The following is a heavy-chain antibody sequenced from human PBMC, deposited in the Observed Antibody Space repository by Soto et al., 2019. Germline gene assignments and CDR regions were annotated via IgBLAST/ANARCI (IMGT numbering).Heavy chain of an antibody. Sequence: QVQLVQSGAEVKKPGSSVKVSCKASGGTFSSYAISWVRQAPGQGLEWMGGIIPIFGTANYAQKFQGRVTITADESTSTPYMELSSLRSEDTAVYYCARDLSSYCSGGSCYLGPTDWGQGTLVTVSS. CDR3: ARDLSSYCSGGSCYLGPTD. D-gene: IGHD2-15*01. CDR1: GGTFSSYA. J-gene: IGHJ4*02. V-gene: IGHV1-69*01. CDR2: IIPIFGTA.